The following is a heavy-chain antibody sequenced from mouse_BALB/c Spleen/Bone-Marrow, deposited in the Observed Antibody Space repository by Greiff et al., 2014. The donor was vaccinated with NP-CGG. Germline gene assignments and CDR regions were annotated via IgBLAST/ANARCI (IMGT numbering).Heavy chain of an antibody. V-gene: IGHV1-74*04. CDR2: IDPSDSET. D-gene: IGHD2-1*01. Sequence: VQLQESGPQLVRPGTSVKISCKASGYSFTSYWMHWVKQRPGQGLEWIGMIDPSDSETRLNQKFKDKATLTVDKSSSTAYMQLSSPSAEDSAVYYCASPLDGNPFAYRGQGALVTVST. J-gene: IGHJ3*01. CDR1: GYSFTSYW. CDR3: ASPLDGNPFAY.